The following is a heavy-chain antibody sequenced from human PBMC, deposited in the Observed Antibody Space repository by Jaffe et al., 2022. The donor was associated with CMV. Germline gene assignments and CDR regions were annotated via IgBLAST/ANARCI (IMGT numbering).Heavy chain of an antibody. CDR1: GGSINGYY. V-gene: IGHV4-59*01. Sequence: QVQLQESGPRLAKSSETLSITCSVSGGSINGYYWSWIRQPPGKGLEWIGYIHYRGSANYNPSLKSRVTISVDTSKNQFSLKMTSVTAGDTAVYYCARSLYASGSIWFDPWGQGTLVTVSA. CDR3: ARSLYASGSIWFDP. J-gene: IGHJ5*02. D-gene: IGHD3-10*01. CDR2: IHYRGSA.